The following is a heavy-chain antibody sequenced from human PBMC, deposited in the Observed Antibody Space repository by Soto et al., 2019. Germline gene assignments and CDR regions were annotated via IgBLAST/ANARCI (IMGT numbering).Heavy chain of an antibody. D-gene: IGHD5-12*01. Sequence: GGSLRLSCAASGFTVSSNYMSWVRQAPGKGLEWVSRMNSDGSNTVYADAVKGRFTISRDDGKNSVFLEMNSLRAEDTAVYYCVRDADKVPAGQHAVHGDYWGPGTLVTVSS. CDR1: GFTVSSNY. J-gene: IGHJ4*02. V-gene: IGHV3-74*01. CDR2: MNSDGSNT. CDR3: VRDADKVPAGQHAVHGDY.